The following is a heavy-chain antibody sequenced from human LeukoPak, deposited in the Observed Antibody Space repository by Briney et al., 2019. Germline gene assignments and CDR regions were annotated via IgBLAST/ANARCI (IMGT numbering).Heavy chain of an antibody. Sequence: PGGSLRLSCAASGFSFRGYSMSWVRQAPGKGLEWVSSITLSSSSIYYVDSVKGRFTISRDNAKNSLFLRMDSLRAEGTAVYFCATGGPYSSSDYWGQGTLVTVSS. CDR2: ITLSSSSI. V-gene: IGHV3-21*01. CDR1: GFSFRGYS. CDR3: ATGGPYSSSDY. D-gene: IGHD6-6*01. J-gene: IGHJ4*02.